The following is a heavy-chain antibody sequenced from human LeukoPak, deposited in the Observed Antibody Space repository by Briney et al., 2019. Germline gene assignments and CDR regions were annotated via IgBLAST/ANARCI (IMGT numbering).Heavy chain of an antibody. Sequence: GGSLRLSCAASGFVFSRYEMNWVRQAPGKGLESVANINQDGTDKYYVDSLKGRFTISRDNAKNSLYLQMNSLRAEDTAVYYCARVGCYEFDYWGQGTLVTVSS. D-gene: IGHD4/OR15-4a*01. J-gene: IGHJ4*02. CDR3: ARVGCYEFDY. CDR2: INQDGTDK. V-gene: IGHV3-7*01. CDR1: GFVFSRYE.